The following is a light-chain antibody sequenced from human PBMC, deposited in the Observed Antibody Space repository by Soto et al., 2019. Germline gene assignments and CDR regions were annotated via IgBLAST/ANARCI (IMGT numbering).Light chain of an antibody. J-gene: IGKJ4*01. CDR3: QQRSNWPLT. V-gene: IGKV3-11*01. CDR1: QSVSSY. Sequence: EIVLTQSPATLSLSPVERATLSCRASQSVSSYLAWYQQKPGQAPRLLIYDASNRATGIPARFSGSGSGTDFTLTISSLEPEDSAVYYCQQRSNWPLTFGGGTKVEIK. CDR2: DAS.